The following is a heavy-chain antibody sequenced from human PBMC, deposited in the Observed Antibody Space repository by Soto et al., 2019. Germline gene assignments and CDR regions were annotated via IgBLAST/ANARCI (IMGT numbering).Heavy chain of an antibody. CDR2: IYYSGST. Sequence: QVQLQESGPGLVKPSQTLSLTCTVSGGSISSGGYYWSWIRQHPGKGLEWIGYIYYSGSTYYNPSLESRVTISVDTAKNQFSLKLSSVTAADTAVYYCARDSHNDYGGNLGGGHFDYWGQGTLVTVSS. V-gene: IGHV4-31*03. CDR1: GGSISSGGYY. J-gene: IGHJ4*02. CDR3: ARDSHNDYGGNLGGGHFDY. D-gene: IGHD4-17*01.